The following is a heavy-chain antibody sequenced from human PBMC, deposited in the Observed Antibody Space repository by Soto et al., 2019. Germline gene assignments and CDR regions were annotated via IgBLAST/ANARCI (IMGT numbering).Heavy chain of an antibody. CDR2: IIPIFGTA. J-gene: IGHJ6*02. CDR1: GGTFSSYA. D-gene: IGHD3-10*01. V-gene: IGHV1-69*13. CDR3: ARDPYYYGSGSSYYYYGMDV. Sequence: ASVKVSCKASGGTFSSYAISWVRQAPGQGLEWMGGIIPIFGTANYAQKFQGRVTITADESTSTAYMELSSLRSEDTAVYYCARDPYYYGSGSSYYYYGMDVWGPG.